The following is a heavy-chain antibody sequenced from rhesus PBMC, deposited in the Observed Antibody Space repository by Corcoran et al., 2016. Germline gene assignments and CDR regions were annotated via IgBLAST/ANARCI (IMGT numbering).Heavy chain of an antibody. CDR2: ISGSGGST. CDR1: GGSISRNY. J-gene: IGHJ4*01. D-gene: IGHD5-24*01. CDR3: AGAGGNPYYFDY. Sequence: QVQLQESGPGLVKPSATLSLTCAVSGGSISRNYWSWLRQPPGKGLEWSGRISGSGGSTDYTPSLKSGVTISTDTTKNQVSLKLSSVTAADTDVYYCAGAGGNPYYFDYWGQGVLVTVSS. V-gene: IGHV4-173*01.